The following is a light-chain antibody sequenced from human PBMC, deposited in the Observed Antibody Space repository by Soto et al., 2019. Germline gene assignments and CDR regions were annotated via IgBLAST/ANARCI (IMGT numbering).Light chain of an antibody. CDR3: QQYASSSYP. CDR1: QSVSSSY. CDR2: GAS. Sequence: EIVLTQSPGTLSLSPGDRATLSCRTSQSVSSSYLAWYQQKPGQAPRLLIYGASRRATGIPDRFSGSGSGTDFTLTISRLAPEEFAVYFCQQYASSSYPFGQGTKLEIK. V-gene: IGKV3-20*01. J-gene: IGKJ2*01.